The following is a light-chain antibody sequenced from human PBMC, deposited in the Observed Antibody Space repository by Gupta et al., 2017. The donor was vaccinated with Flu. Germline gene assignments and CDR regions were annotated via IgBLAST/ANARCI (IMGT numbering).Light chain of an antibody. CDR3: CSYAGSYTLV. CDR1: SSDVGGYNY. J-gene: IGLJ3*02. Sequence: TSSDVGGYNYVSWYQQHPGKAPKLMIYAVSTRPSGVPDRFSGSKSGNTASLTISGLQAEDEADYYCCSYAGSYTLVFGGGTKLTVL. V-gene: IGLV2-11*03. CDR2: AVS.